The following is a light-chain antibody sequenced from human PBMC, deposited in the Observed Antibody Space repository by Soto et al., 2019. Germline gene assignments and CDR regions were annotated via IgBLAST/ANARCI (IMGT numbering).Light chain of an antibody. CDR2: DAS. CDR3: QQRSNWPLT. V-gene: IGKV3-11*01. CDR1: QSVSSY. J-gene: IGKJ4*01. Sequence: EIVLTQSPATLSLSPGERATLSCGASQSVSSYLAWYQQKPGQAPRLLIYDASNRATGVPARFSGSGSGTDFNITISSLEPEDFAVYYCQQRSNWPLTFGGVTKVEIK.